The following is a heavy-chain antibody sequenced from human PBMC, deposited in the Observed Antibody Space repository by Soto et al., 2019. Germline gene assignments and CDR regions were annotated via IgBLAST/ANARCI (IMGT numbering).Heavy chain of an antibody. CDR1: GFTFDAYA. CDR2: ISGNSGSI. J-gene: IGHJ4*02. D-gene: IGHD6-6*01. V-gene: IGHV3-9*01. CDR3: AKDDTSSIAAHFDY. Sequence: EVQLVESGGGLVQPGRSLRLSCAASGFTFDAYALHWVRQAPGKGLEWVSGISGNSGSIGYADSVKGRFTISRDNAKNSLYLQMNSLRAEDTALYYCAKDDTSSIAAHFDYWGQGTLVTVSS.